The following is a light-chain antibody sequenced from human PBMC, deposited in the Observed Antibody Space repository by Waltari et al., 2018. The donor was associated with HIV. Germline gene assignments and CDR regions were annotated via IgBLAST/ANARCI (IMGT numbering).Light chain of an antibody. J-gene: IGLJ3*02. CDR1: RGTIASHY. CDR3: QSYDSSIWV. V-gene: IGLV6-57*02. Sequence: LTQPRPVSGSPGQSVTISCTGTSRGTIASHYVQWYQQRPGSAPTTVIYEDNQRPSGVPDRFSGSIDSSSNSASLTISGLKTEDEADYYCQSYDSSIWVFGGGTKLTVL. CDR2: EDN.